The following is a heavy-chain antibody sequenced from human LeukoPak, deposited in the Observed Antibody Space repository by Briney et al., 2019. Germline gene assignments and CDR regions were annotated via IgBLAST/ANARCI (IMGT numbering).Heavy chain of an antibody. CDR2: INPRTGST. Sequence: ASVKVSCEASGYTFIDYYLHWIRQAPGRSLEWMGLINPRTGSTDYAQIFQGRVTMTRDTSISTASMELKGLTFDDTAVYFCARTHSNYFDYWGQGTLVTVSS. CDR1: GYTFIDYY. V-gene: IGHV1-2*02. J-gene: IGHJ4*02. CDR3: ARTHSNYFDY.